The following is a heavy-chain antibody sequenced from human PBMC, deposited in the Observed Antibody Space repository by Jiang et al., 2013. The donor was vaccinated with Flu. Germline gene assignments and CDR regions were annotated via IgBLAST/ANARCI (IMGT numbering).Heavy chain of an antibody. CDR3: AKYRFWSGYY. CDR1: GFTFSSYA. D-gene: IGHD3-3*01. J-gene: IGHJ4*02. CDR2: ISGSGGST. Sequence: AASGFTFSSYAMNWVRQAPGKGLEWVSAISGSGGSTYYADSVKGRFTISRDNSKNTLYLQMNSLRAEDTAVYYCAKYRFWSGYYWGQGTLVTVSS. V-gene: IGHV3-23*01.